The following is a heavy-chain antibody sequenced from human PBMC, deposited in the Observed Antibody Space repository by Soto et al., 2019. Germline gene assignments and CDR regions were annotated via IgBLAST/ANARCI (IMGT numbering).Heavy chain of an antibody. Sequence: QVQLVQSGAEMKKPGSSVKVSCTASGGTFNIYTISWVRQAPGQGLEWMGRVVPMVGISNYVPKFQGRITITADKSTNTAYMILSSLRSEDTAVYYCATNYGSGSTHFDHWGQGTLVTVSS. J-gene: IGHJ4*02. CDR2: VVPMVGIS. CDR3: ATNYGSGSTHFDH. V-gene: IGHV1-69*02. CDR1: GGTFNIYT. D-gene: IGHD3-10*01.